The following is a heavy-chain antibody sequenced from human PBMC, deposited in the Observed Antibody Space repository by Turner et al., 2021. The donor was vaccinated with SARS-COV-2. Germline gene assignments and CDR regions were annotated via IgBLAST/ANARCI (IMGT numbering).Heavy chain of an antibody. D-gene: IGHD2-15*01. J-gene: IGHJ4*01. CDR3: AKGDDSRKSGLL. Sequence: QVQLQQWGAGLLTPSETLSLTCAVYGGSFSGYYWTWIRQPPEKGLEWIGEIHPSGTTYHNPSLKGRVTMSVDTSKNQFYLKVSSVTAADTAVYYCAKGDDSRKSGLLWGHGTLVTVSS. V-gene: IGHV4-34*02. CDR2: IHPSGTT. CDR1: GGSFSGYY.